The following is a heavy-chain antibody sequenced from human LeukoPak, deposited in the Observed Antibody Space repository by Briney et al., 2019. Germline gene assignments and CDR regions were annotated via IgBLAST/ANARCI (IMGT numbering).Heavy chain of an antibody. CDR2: INPNSGGT. CDR3: ASAGGSGDFDY. J-gene: IGHJ4*02. Sequence: ASVKVSCTASGYTFTCYYMHWVRQAPGQGLEWMGWINPNSGGTNYAQKFQGRVTLTRNTSISTAYMELRSLISEDTAVYYCASAGGSGDFDYWGQGTLVTVSS. D-gene: IGHD3-10*01. V-gene: IGHV1-2*02. CDR1: GYTFTCYY.